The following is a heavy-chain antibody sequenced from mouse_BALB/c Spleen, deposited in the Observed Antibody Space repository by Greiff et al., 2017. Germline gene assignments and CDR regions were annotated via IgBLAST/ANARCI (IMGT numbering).Heavy chain of an antibody. Sequence: EVMLVESGGGLVKPGGSLKLSCAASGFTFSSYAMSWVRQTPEKRLEWVASISSGGSTYYPDSVKGRFTISRDNARNILYLQMSSLRSEDTAMYYCARGRITTATGAMDYWGQGTSVTVSS. J-gene: IGHJ4*01. D-gene: IGHD1-2*01. CDR3: ARGRITTATGAMDY. CDR1: GFTFSSYA. V-gene: IGHV5-6-5*01. CDR2: ISSGGST.